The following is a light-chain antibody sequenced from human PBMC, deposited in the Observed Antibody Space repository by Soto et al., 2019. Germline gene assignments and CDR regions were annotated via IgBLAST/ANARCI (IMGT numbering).Light chain of an antibody. CDR1: QGIRSY. V-gene: IGKV1-9*01. Sequence: DIQLTQSPSFLSASVGDRVTITCRASQGIRSYLAWYQQKAGKAPKLLIYAASTLQSGVPSRFSGSGSGTEFTLTISSLQPEDFATYYCQQLNSYPFTFGQGTRLEI. CDR2: AAS. J-gene: IGKJ5*01. CDR3: QQLNSYPFT.